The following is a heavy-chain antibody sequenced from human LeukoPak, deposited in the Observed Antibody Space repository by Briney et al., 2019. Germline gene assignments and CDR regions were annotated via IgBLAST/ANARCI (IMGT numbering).Heavy chain of an antibody. CDR1: GFTFSSYA. J-gene: IGHJ4*02. D-gene: IGHD3-3*01. Sequence: GGSLRLSYAASGFTFSSYAMHWVRQAPGKGLEWVAVISYDGSNKYYADSVRGGFTISRDNSKNTLYLQMSSLRAEDTAVYYCARDPHDFWSGSIGYFDYWGQGTLVTVSS. CDR2: ISYDGSNK. CDR3: ARDPHDFWSGSIGYFDY. V-gene: IGHV3-30*04.